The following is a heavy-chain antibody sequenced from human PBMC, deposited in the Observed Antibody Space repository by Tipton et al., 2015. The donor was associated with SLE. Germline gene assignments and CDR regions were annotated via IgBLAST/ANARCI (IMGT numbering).Heavy chain of an antibody. CDR3: ARDKYCTGGSCFDWYFDV. J-gene: IGHJ2*01. D-gene: IGHD2-15*01. V-gene: IGHV4-34*01. CDR1: GGSFSGHY. CDR2: IADTGSP. Sequence: TLSLTCAVSGGSFSGHYWSWIRQPPGKGLEWIGEIADTGSPSYNPSLKSRVTISLDTSKSQFSLILNSLTAADTAVYYCARDKYCTGGSCFDWYFDVWGRGTLVTVSS.